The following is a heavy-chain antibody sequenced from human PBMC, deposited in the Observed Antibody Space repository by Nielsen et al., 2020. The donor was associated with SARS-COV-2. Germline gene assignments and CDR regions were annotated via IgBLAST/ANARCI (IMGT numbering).Heavy chain of an antibody. V-gene: IGHV3-13*04. D-gene: IGHD3-10*01. J-gene: IGHJ4*02. Sequence: GESLKISCEASGFPISRYDMYWVRQVPGKGLEWVSTIASAGDTFYTDSVKGRFSVSRENAKNSLYLQMNSLRAGDTAVYYCARAEGSGIDYWGQGTLVTVSS. CDR1: GFPISRYD. CDR3: ARAEGSGIDY. CDR2: IASAGDT.